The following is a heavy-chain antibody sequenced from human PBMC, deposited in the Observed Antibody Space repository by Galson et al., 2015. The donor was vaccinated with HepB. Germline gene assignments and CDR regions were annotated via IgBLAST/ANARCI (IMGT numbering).Heavy chain of an antibody. Sequence: SLRLSCAASGFTFSSYGMHWVRQAPGKGLEWVAVIWYDGSNKYYADSVKGRFTISRDNSKNTLYLQMNSLRAEDTAVYYCAREIMVRGVGLDYWGQGTLVTVSS. CDR3: AREIMVRGVGLDY. V-gene: IGHV3-33*08. CDR1: GFTFSSYG. D-gene: IGHD3-10*01. J-gene: IGHJ4*02. CDR2: IWYDGSNK.